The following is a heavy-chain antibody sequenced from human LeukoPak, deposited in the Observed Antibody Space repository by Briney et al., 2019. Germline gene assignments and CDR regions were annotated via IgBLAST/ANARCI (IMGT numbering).Heavy chain of an antibody. CDR3: ARDGGDYYDSSGYPFHH. D-gene: IGHD3-22*01. CDR2: ISTSSSYI. J-gene: IGHJ1*01. Sequence: GGSLRLSCAASEFTFGSYNMNWVRRAPGKGLEWVSSISTSSSYIYYADSVKGRFTISRDNAKKSLYLQMNSLRAGDTAVYYCARDGGDYYDSSGYPFHHWGQGTLVTVSS. V-gene: IGHV3-21*01. CDR1: EFTFGSYN.